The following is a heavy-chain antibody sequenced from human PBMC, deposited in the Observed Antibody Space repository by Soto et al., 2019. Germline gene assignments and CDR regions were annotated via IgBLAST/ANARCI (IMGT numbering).Heavy chain of an antibody. CDR3: ARVGSGGDLDY. D-gene: IGHD2-21*02. CDR1: GFTVSSNY. V-gene: IGHV3-53*01. Sequence: VGSLRLSCAASGFTVSSNYMSWVRQAPGKGLEWVSVIYSGGSTYYRDSVKGRFTISRDNSKNTLYLQMNSLRAEDTAVYYCARVGSGGDLDYWRQGTLVTVSS. CDR2: IYSGGST. J-gene: IGHJ4*02.